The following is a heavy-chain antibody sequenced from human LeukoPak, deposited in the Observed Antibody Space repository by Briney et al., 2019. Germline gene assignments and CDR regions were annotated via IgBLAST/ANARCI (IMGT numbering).Heavy chain of an antibody. J-gene: IGHJ6*03. D-gene: IGHD3-22*01. CDR1: GYTFTSYD. V-gene: IGHV1-69*05. CDR3: ARGTYYYDSSTYPMDV. Sequence: ASVKVSCKASGYTFTSYDINWVRQAPGQGLEWMGGIIPIFGTANYAQKFQGRVTITTDESTSTAYMELSSLRSEDTAVYYCARGTYYYDSSTYPMDVWGKGTTVTVSS. CDR2: IIPIFGTA.